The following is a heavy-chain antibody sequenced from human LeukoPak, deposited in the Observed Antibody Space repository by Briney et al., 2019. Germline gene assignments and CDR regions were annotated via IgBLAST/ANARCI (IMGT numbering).Heavy chain of an antibody. CDR3: ARGYYDILTGAQDYLDI. Sequence: PGGSLRLSCAASGFTFRSYGMHWVRQAPGKGLEWVAVIWYDGSNKYYADSVKGRFTISRHNSKNTLYLQMNSLRAEDTTVDHCARGYYDILTGAQDYLDIWGQGTMVTVSS. CDR2: IWYDGSNK. J-gene: IGHJ3*02. V-gene: IGHV3-33*01. CDR1: GFTFRSYG. D-gene: IGHD3-9*01.